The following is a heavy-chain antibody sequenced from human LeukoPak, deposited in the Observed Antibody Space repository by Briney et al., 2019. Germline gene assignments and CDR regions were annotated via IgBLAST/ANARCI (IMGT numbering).Heavy chain of an antibody. CDR1: GFNLRTYA. CDR2: IGGSDDTT. J-gene: IGHJ4*02. CDR3: AKGLVVNDNYFDN. V-gene: IGHV3-23*01. Sequence: GQSLRLSCAASGFNLRTYAMNWVRQVPGKGLEWVSTIGGSDDTTYYADSVKGRFTISSDFSTSTVSLQMNSLRAEDTAVYFCAKGLVVNDNYFDNWGQGTLVTVSS. D-gene: IGHD2-15*01.